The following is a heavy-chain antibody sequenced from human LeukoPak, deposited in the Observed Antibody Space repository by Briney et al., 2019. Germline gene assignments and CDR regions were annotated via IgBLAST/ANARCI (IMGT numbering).Heavy chain of an antibody. J-gene: IGHJ4*02. CDR3: ARASVWDIVVVPAAMCSECYFDY. CDR2: INHSGST. V-gene: IGHV4-34*01. Sequence: SETLSLTCAVYGGSFSGYYWSWIRQPPGKGLEWIGEINHSGSTNYNPSLKSRVTISVDTSKNQFSLKLSSVTAADTAVYYCARASVWDIVVVPAAMCSECYFDYWGQGTLVTVSS. CDR1: GGSFSGYY. D-gene: IGHD2-2*01.